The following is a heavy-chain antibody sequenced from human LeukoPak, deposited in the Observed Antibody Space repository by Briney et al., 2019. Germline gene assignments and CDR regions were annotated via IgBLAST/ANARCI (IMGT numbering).Heavy chain of an antibody. J-gene: IGHJ6*04. CDR3: ARGQRSKDV. V-gene: IGHV3-7*01. Sequence: GGSLRLSCAASGFTFSSHWMSWVRQAPGKGLEWVADIKQDGGEKCYVDSVKGRFTISRDNAKNSLYLQMNSLRAEDTAVYYCARGQRSKDVWGKGTTVTVSS. CDR2: IKQDGGEK. D-gene: IGHD5-18*01. CDR1: GFTFSSHW.